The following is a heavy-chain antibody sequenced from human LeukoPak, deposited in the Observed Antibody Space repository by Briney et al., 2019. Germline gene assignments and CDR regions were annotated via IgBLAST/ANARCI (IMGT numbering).Heavy chain of an antibody. CDR3: AKGLMESYWYFDL. V-gene: IGHV3-23*01. J-gene: IGHJ2*01. CDR1: GFTVSSNY. Sequence: GGSLRLSCAVSGFTVSSNYMSWVRQAPGKGLEWVSAISGSGGTTYYADSVKGRFTISRDNSKNTLYLQMNSLRAEDTAVYYCAKGLMESYWYFDLWGRGTPVTVSS. D-gene: IGHD2-8*01. CDR2: ISGSGGTT.